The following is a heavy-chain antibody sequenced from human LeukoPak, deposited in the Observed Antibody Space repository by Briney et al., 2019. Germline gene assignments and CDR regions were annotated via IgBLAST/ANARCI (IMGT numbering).Heavy chain of an antibody. CDR1: GVSITSYY. D-gene: IGHD6-25*01. CDR2: VYYSGTT. Sequence: SETLSLTCAVSGVSITSYYWSWIRQVPGKGLEWIGYVYYSGTTNYNPSLKSRVTISVDTSKNQFSLKLSSVTAADTAVYYCARAALARYYYMDVWGKGTTVTISS. J-gene: IGHJ6*03. CDR3: ARAALARYYYMDV. V-gene: IGHV4-59*08.